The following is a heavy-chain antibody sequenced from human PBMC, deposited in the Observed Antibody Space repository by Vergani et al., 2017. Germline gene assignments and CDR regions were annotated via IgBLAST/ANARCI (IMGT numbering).Heavy chain of an antibody. CDR2: ISSNGGST. Sequence: EVQLVESGEGLVQPGGSLRLSCAASGFTFSSYAMHWVRQAPGKGLEYVSAISSNGGSTYYADSVKGRFTISRDNSKNTLYLQMGSLRAEDMAVYYCAMSTGYCRSTSCYHDAFDIWGQETMVTVSS. V-gene: IGHV3-64*02. D-gene: IGHD2-2*03. CDR3: AMSTGYCRSTSCYHDAFDI. J-gene: IGHJ3*02. CDR1: GFTFSSYA.